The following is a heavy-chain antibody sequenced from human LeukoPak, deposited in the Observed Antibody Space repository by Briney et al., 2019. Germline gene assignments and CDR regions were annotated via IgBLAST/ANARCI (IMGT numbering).Heavy chain of an antibody. CDR3: ARARGRLLLINY. CDR1: GGSFNNYY. J-gene: IGHJ4*02. V-gene: IGHV4-4*07. CDR2: IYSSGST. Sequence: SETLSLTCTVSGGSFNNYYWNWIRQPAGKGLEWIGRIYSSGSTDYNPSLKSRVTMSVDTSKNQFSLNLTSVTAADSAVYYCARARGRLLLINYWGQGNLVTVSS. D-gene: IGHD2-15*01.